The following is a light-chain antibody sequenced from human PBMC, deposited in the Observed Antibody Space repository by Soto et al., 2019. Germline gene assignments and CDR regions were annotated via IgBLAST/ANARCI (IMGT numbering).Light chain of an antibody. CDR3: NSYAGGLVL. V-gene: IGLV2-11*01. Sequence: QSVLTQPRSVSGSPGQSVTISCTGTNNDVGFYNYVSWYQQQLGKAPKLLIYDVNKRPSGVPPRFSGSKSANTASLTISGLQAVDEADYYCNSYAGGLVLFGGGTKLTVL. CDR2: DVN. CDR1: NNDVGFYNY. J-gene: IGLJ2*01.